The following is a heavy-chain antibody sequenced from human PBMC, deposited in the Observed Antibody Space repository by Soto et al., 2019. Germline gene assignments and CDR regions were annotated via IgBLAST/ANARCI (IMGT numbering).Heavy chain of an antibody. CDR3: GRDPSFTGMEV. Sequence: PSVKVSCKASGYTFTSYAMHWVRQAPGQRLEWMGWINAGNGNTKYSQKFQGRVTITRDTSAGTAYMELSSLRSEDTAVYYCGRDPSFTGMEVWGQGTTVTVSS. J-gene: IGHJ6*02. V-gene: IGHV1-3*01. D-gene: IGHD2-15*01. CDR2: INAGNGNT. CDR1: GYTFTSYA.